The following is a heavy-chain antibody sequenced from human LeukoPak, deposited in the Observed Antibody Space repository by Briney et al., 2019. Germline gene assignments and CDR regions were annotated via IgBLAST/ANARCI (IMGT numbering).Heavy chain of an antibody. CDR3: ARARYYYDSSGYWAFDY. CDR2: IYYSGST. V-gene: IGHV4-59*11. Sequence: SETLSLTCTVSGGSISSHYWSWVRQPPGKGLEWIGYIYYSGSTNYNPSLKSRVTISVDTSMNQFSLKLSSVTAADTAVYYCARARYYYDSSGYWAFDYWGQGTLVTVSS. D-gene: IGHD3-22*01. J-gene: IGHJ4*02. CDR1: GGSISSHY.